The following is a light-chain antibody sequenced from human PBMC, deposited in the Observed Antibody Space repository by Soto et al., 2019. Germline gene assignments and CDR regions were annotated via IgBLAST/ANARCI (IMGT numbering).Light chain of an antibody. CDR2: GVS. V-gene: IGKV3-15*01. J-gene: IGKJ4*01. Sequence: EIVMTQSPATLSVSPGEGATLSCRASQSVRSDLAWYQHKPGLAPRLLIYGVSTRATGIPVRCSGSGAGTEINLSISSLQSEDSAICYCQHYNDLPLTFGGGTKGEI. CDR3: QHYNDLPLT. CDR1: QSVRSD.